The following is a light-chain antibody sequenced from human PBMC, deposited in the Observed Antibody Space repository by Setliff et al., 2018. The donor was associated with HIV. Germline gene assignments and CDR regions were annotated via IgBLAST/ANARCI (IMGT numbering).Light chain of an antibody. Sequence: SALTQPASVSGSPGQSITISCTGTSSNVGTYNLVSWYQHHPGEAPKLLIYDVSNRPSRVSNRFSGSKSGNTASLTISGLQAEDAAHYYCSLKRRSSTVFASGTKVTVL. J-gene: IGLJ1*01. V-gene: IGLV2-14*02. CDR2: DVS. CDR1: SSNVGTYNL. CDR3: SLKRRSSTV.